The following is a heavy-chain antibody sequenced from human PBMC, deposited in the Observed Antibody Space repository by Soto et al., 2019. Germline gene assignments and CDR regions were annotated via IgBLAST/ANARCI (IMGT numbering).Heavy chain of an antibody. CDR3: ATNHDDISGRTPLLFDS. V-gene: IGHV4-31*03. D-gene: IGHD3-22*01. Sequence: QVQLQESGPGLVKPSQTLSLTCTVSGDSIGTGGYYWDWIRQHPGKGPEWIGYIHYSGNTYYNPSLKGRPTISPGPSKDQFSLHLSSVTAADTAVYYCATNHDDISGRTPLLFDSWGQGTLVTVSS. CDR2: IHYSGNT. J-gene: IGHJ4*02. CDR1: GDSIGTGGYY.